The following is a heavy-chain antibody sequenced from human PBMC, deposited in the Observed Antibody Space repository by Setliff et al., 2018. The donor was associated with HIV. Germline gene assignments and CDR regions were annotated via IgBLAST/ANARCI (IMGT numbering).Heavy chain of an antibody. D-gene: IGHD1-1*01. Sequence: GGSLRLSCAAAAFNFGNHWMSWVRQSPGRGLEWVANINNDAKEKYYVDSVRGRFTISRDNVQNFLYLQMNSLTREDTATYYCARAGTPGSVDFWGREPWSPSPQ. CDR2: INNDAKEK. CDR1: AFNFGNHW. CDR3: ARAGTPGSVDF. V-gene: IGHV3-7*05. J-gene: IGHJ4*02.